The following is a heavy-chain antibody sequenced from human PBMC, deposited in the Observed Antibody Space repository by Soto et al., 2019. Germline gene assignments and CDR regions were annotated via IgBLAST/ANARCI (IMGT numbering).Heavy chain of an antibody. Sequence: SVKVSCKASGGTFSSYAISWVRQAPGQGREWMGGIIPIFGTANYAQKFQGRVTITADESTSTAYMELSSLRSEDTAVYYCATYPRGDTAMVYFDYWGQGTLVNVSS. J-gene: IGHJ4*02. CDR3: ATYPRGDTAMVYFDY. CDR2: IIPIFGTA. D-gene: IGHD5-18*01. V-gene: IGHV1-69*13. CDR1: GGTFSSYA.